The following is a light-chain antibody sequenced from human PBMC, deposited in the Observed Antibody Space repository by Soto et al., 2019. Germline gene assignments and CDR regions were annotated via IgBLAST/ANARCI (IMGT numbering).Light chain of an antibody. V-gene: IGLV2-18*01. CDR3: SLYISGSTYV. J-gene: IGLJ1*01. CDR1: STDFVSYNR. CDR2: EVS. Sequence: QSALTQPPSVSGSPGQSVTISCTGTSTDFVSYNRVSWYQQPPGTAPKLMIYEVSKRPSGVPDRFSGSKSGNTASLTISGLQAEDEADYYCSLYISGSTYVFGTGTKLTVL.